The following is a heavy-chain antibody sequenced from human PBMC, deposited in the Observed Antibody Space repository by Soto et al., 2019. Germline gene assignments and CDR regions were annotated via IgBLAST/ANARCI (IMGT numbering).Heavy chain of an antibody. V-gene: IGHV4-59*01. CDR3: AGLRGYAGSPIDY. J-gene: IGHJ4*02. Sequence: PSETLSLTXTVSGGSITSGYWSWIRPPPGKGLEWIGYISHSGNTNYNPSVKSRVTLSVDTPKNQFSLRLSSVATADTAVYYCAGLRGYAGSPIDYWGQGTLVTVSS. CDR1: GGSITSGY. D-gene: IGHD2-15*01. CDR2: ISHSGNT.